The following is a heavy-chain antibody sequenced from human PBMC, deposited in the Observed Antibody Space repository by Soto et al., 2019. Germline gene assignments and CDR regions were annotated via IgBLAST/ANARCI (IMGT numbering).Heavy chain of an antibody. V-gene: IGHV3-53*04. J-gene: IGHJ6*04. CDR3: ARKTDSIPSGGDV. CDR2: IYSGGDT. D-gene: IGHD3-10*01. CDR1: GFAVRHNY. Sequence: EVQLVESGGGLVQPGGSLRLSCTASGFAVRHNYMTWVRQAPGKGLEWVSLIYSGGDTAYADSVKGRFTISRHTSQNTLYLKMNSLRAEDTAVYYCARKTDSIPSGGDVWGKGTAVTVSS.